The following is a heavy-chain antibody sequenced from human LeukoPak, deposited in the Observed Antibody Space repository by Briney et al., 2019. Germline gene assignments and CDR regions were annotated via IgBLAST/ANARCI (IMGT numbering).Heavy chain of an antibody. V-gene: IGHV1-8*01. D-gene: IGHD1-1*01. J-gene: IGHJ6*03. Sequence: ASVKVSCKASGYTFTSYDINWVRQATGQGLEWMGWMNPNSGNTGYAQKFQGRVTMTRNTSISTAYMELSSLRSEDTAVYYCARSPMYSYYYYMDVWGKGTTVTVSS. CDR1: GYTFTSYD. CDR2: MNPNSGNT. CDR3: ARSPMYSYYYYMDV.